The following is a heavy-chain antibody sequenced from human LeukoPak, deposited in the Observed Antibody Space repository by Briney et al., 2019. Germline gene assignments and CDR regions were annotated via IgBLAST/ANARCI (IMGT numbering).Heavy chain of an antibody. D-gene: IGHD3-10*01. J-gene: IGHJ4*02. CDR3: ARALKPLWFGELSPYYFDY. CDR1: GGSISSYY. Sequence: ASETLSLTCTVSGGSISSYYWSWIRQPPGKGLEWIGYIYYSGSTNYNPSLKSRVTISVDTSKYQFSLKLSSVTAADTAVYYCARALKPLWFGELSPYYFDYWGQGTLVTVSS. V-gene: IGHV4-59*01. CDR2: IYYSGST.